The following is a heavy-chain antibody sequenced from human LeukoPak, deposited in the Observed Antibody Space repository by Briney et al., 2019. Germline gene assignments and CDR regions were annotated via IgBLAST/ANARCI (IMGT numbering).Heavy chain of an antibody. CDR2: ISGSGGST. D-gene: IGHD6-13*01. J-gene: IGHJ3*02. CDR1: GFTFSSYA. Sequence: GGSLRLSCAASGFTFSSYAMSWVRQAPGKGLEWVSAISGSGGSTYYADSVKGRFTISRDNSKNTLYLQMNSLRAEDTAVYYCARDTPHPNWYSSSWYGAFDIWGQGTMVTVSS. V-gene: IGHV3-23*01. CDR3: ARDTPHPNWYSSSWYGAFDI.